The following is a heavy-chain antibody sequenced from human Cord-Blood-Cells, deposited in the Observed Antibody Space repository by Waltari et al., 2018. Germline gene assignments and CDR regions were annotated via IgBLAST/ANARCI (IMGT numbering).Heavy chain of an antibody. D-gene: IGHD3-16*01. CDR1: GGSISSYY. CDR3: ARGGGRRAWFDY. V-gene: IGHV4-59*08. CDR2: IYYSGST. J-gene: IGHJ4*02. Sequence: QVQLQESGPGLVKPSETLSLTCTVSGGSISSYYWSWIRQPPGKGLEWIGYIYYSGSTNSDPPPESRVTISVDTSKNQFSLKLSSVTAADTAVYYCARGGGRRAWFDYWGQGTLVTVSS.